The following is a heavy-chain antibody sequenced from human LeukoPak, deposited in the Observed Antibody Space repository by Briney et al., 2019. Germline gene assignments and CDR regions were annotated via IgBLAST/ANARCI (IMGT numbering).Heavy chain of an antibody. V-gene: IGHV4-59*01. Sequence: SETLSLTCTVSGGSISSYYWSWIRQPPGKGLEWIGCIYYSGSTNYNPSLKSRVTISVDTSKNQFSLKLSSVTAADTAVYYCARVDFHCGGDCYPDAFDIWGQGTMVTVSS. CDR2: IYYSGST. D-gene: IGHD2-21*02. J-gene: IGHJ3*02. CDR3: ARVDFHCGGDCYPDAFDI. CDR1: GGSISSYY.